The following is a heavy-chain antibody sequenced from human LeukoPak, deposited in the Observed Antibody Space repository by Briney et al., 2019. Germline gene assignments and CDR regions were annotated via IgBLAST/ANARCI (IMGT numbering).Heavy chain of an antibody. D-gene: IGHD3-22*01. CDR1: GYTFTSYY. CDR3: ARTYGSGGYYDY. CDR2: INPSGGST. J-gene: IGHJ4*02. Sequence: ALVKVSCKASGYTFTSYYMHWVRQAPGQGLEWMGIINPSGGSTSYAQKFQGRVTMTRDTSTSTVYMELSSLRSEDTAVYYCARTYGSGGYYDYWGQGTLVTVSS. V-gene: IGHV1-46*01.